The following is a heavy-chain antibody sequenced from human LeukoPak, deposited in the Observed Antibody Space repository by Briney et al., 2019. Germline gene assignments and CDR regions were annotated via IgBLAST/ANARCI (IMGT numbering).Heavy chain of an antibody. V-gene: IGHV1-2*04. Sequence: XXINPNSGGTNYAQKFQGWVTMTRDTSISTAYMELSRLRSDDTAVYYCARVGRSGSYYSAFDIWGQGTMVTVSS. D-gene: IGHD1-26*01. CDR3: ARVGRSGSYYSAFDI. CDR2: INPNSGGT. J-gene: IGHJ3*02.